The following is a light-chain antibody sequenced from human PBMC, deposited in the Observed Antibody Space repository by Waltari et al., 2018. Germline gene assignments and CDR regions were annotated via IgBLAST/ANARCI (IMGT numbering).Light chain of an antibody. CDR2: DVS. CDR1: SSDVGDYNY. CDR3: SSYTSSSINVL. Sequence: QSALTQPASVSGSPRQSINISCTGTSSDVGDYNYVSWYQQHPGKAPKLMIYDVSKPPSGVSNLFSGSNAGNTASLTISGLQAEDEADYYCSSYTSSSINVLFGGGTKLTVL. J-gene: IGLJ2*01. V-gene: IGLV2-14*01.